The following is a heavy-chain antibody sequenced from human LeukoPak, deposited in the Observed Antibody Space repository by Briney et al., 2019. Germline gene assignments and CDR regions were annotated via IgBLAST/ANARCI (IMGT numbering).Heavy chain of an antibody. Sequence: GGSLRLSCEASGFTFSSYSMNWVRQAPGKGLEWISYISTSTTTIYYANSVKGRFTISRDNAKNSLYLQMNSLRVEDTAVYYCATTLSGWSPPQTSYYSYYMDVWGKGTTVTISS. CDR1: GFTFSSYS. CDR3: ATTLSGWSPPQTSYYSYYMDV. D-gene: IGHD6-19*01. CDR2: ISTSTTTI. V-gene: IGHV3-48*04. J-gene: IGHJ6*03.